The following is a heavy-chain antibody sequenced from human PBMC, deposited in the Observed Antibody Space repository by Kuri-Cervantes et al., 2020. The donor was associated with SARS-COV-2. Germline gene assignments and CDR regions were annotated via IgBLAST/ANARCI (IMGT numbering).Heavy chain of an antibody. CDR1: DDSIISISYY. V-gene: IGHV4-39*07. D-gene: IGHD2/OR15-2a*01. CDR3: VRGPTFHFDS. CDR2: IYNSGLPSYTGNT. J-gene: IGHJ4*02. Sequence: SETLSLTCNVSDDSIISISYYWAWIRQPPGKGLEWIGSIYNSGLPSYTGNTYYNPSLKSRVTISVDSSKNQFFLDLTSVTAADTAVYWCVRGPTFHFDSWGQGTLVTVSS.